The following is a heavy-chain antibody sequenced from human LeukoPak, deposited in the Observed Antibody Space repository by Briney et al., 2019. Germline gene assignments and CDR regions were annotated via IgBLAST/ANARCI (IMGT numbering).Heavy chain of an antibody. V-gene: IGHV4-59*08. CDR1: DGSISSHY. D-gene: IGHD3-10*01. CDR3: ARHRKNNYGSGRYYFDY. J-gene: IGHJ4*02. Sequence: PSETLSLTCTVSDGSISSHYWSWIRQPPGKGLESIGYIYYSGSTNYNPSLKSRVTISVDTSKNQFSLKLSSVTAADTAVYYCARHRKNNYGSGRYYFDYWGQGTLVTVSS. CDR2: IYYSGST.